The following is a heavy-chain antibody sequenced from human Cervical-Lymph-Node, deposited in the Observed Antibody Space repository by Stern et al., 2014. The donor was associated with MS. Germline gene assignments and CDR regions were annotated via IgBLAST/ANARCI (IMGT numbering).Heavy chain of an antibody. Sequence: VQLVQSGAEVKKPGASVKVSCKASGYTFTNYAISWVRQAPGQGLEWMGWISAYNGNTNYAQKLQGRVTMTTSTSTSTAYMELRSLRSDDTAVYYCARDSYYDSSGYYPDAFDIWGQGTMVTVSS. CDR1: GYTFTNYA. D-gene: IGHD3-22*01. J-gene: IGHJ3*02. CDR3: ARDSYYDSSGYYPDAFDI. V-gene: IGHV1-18*01. CDR2: ISAYNGNT.